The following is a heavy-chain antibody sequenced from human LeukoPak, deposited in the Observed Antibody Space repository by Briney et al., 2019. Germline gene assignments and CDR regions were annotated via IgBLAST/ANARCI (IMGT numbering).Heavy chain of an antibody. CDR2: ISSSGTYI. D-gene: IGHD3-10*01. V-gene: IGHV3-21*04. Sequence: GGSLRLSCAASGFTFSRFSMNWVRQAPGKGLEWVSSISSSGTYIYYADSVKGRFTISRDNSQNTLYLQMNSLRAEDTAVYYCAKEAYGSGSKIYDPWGQGTLVTVSS. J-gene: IGHJ5*02. CDR1: GFTFSRFS. CDR3: AKEAYGSGSKIYDP.